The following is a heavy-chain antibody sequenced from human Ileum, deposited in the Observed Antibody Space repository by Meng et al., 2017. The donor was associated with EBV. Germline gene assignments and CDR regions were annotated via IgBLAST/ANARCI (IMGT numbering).Heavy chain of an antibody. CDR1: WLRHRCYLL. Sequence: VQTAGSGPGTVEALEAPVPNLPGFWWLRHRCYLLLGLIRQPPGEGLEWIGYIYYTGSTNYNPSLKSRVTISVDTSKNQFSLNLTSVTAADTAVYYCARGTGTTFAWGQGTLVTVSS. V-gene: IGHV4-61*01. CDR3: ARGTGTTFA. D-gene: IGHD1-1*01. J-gene: IGHJ5*02. CDR2: IYYTGST.